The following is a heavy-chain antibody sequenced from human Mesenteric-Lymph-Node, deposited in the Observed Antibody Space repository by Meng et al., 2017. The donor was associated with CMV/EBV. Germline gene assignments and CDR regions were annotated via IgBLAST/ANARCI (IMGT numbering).Heavy chain of an antibody. D-gene: IGHD1-7*01. CDR2: ISSSSSYI. CDR3: ARDLGYNWNSI. J-gene: IGHJ4*02. Sequence: GESLKISCAASGFTVSSNYMNWVRQAPGKGLEWVSSISSSSSYIYYADSVKGRFTISRDNAKNSLYLQMNSLRAEDTAVYYCARDLGYNWNSIWGQGTLVTVSS. V-gene: IGHV3-21*01. CDR1: GFTVSSNY.